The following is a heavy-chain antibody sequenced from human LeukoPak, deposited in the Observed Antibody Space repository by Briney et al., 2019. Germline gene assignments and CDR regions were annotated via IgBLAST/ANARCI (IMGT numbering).Heavy chain of an antibody. Sequence: NPSETLSLTCNVSGGPISSNDYYWGWIRQSPGKGLEWIANIFYSGSTHYNPSLKSRVSISVDTSKNQFSLKLSSVTAADTAIYYCARQSSHYYGSGTFRHFDYWGQGTLVSVSS. J-gene: IGHJ4*02. CDR2: IFYSGST. V-gene: IGHV4-39*01. CDR1: GGPISSNDYY. D-gene: IGHD3-10*01. CDR3: ARQSSHYYGSGTFRHFDY.